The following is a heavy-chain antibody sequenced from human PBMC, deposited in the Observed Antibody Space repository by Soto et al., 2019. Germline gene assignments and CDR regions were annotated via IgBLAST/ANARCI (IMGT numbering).Heavy chain of an antibody. CDR1: GFTFSNYG. V-gene: IGHV3-30*18. J-gene: IGHJ6*03. D-gene: IGHD3-10*01. Sequence: GGSLRLSCAASGFTFSNYGMYWVRQAPGKRLEWVAVISYDGSNKYYADSVKGRFTISRDNSKNTLYLQMNSLRAEYTAVYYCAKVGTILLWFGELFRMDVWGKGTTVTVSS. CDR2: ISYDGSNK. CDR3: AKVGTILLWFGELFRMDV.